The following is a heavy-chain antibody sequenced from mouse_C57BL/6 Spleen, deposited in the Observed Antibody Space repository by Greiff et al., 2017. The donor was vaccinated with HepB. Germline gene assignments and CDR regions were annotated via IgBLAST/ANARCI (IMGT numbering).Heavy chain of an antibody. CDR1: GFNIKDYY. CDR2: IDPEDGET. J-gene: IGHJ2*01. CDR3: ARRYYGSGDY. Sequence: EVQLQQSGAELVKPGASVKLSCTASGFNIKDYYMHWVKQRTEQGLEWIGRIDPEDGETKYAPNFQGKATIKADTSSNTAYLQLSSLTSEDTAGYYCARRYYGSGDYWGQGTTLTVSS. V-gene: IGHV14-2*01. D-gene: IGHD1-1*01.